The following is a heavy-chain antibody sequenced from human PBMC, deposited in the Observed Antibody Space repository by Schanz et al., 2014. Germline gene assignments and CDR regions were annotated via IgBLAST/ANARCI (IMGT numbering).Heavy chain of an antibody. J-gene: IGHJ6*02. Sequence: QVQLQESGPGLVKPSGTLSLTCAVSGASISSSNWWSWVRQPPGKGLEWIGEIYHSGNTNYNASPKSGLPKPEDNPKNHSSLRGGSGPATDPAVNYWARDSCREAPGGYGMDVGGQGTRSPSP. D-gene: IGHD3-10*01. CDR2: IYHSGNT. CDR1: GASISSSNW. CDR3: ARDSCREAPGGYGMDV. V-gene: IGHV4-4*02.